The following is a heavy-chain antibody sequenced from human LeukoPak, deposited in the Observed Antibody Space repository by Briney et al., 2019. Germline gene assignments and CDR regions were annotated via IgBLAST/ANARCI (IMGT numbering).Heavy chain of an antibody. CDR1: GFTYSGHT. CDR2: ISSSGSYK. CDR3: ARDGEYYYDSSGYYAIDY. V-gene: IGHV3-21*01. Sequence: GGSLRLSCAASGFTYSGHTMNWVRQAPGKGLEWVSSISSSGSYKYYADSVKGRFTISRDNAKNSLYLQMNSLRAEDTAVYYCARDGEYYYDSSGYYAIDYWGQGTLVSASS. D-gene: IGHD3-22*01. J-gene: IGHJ4*02.